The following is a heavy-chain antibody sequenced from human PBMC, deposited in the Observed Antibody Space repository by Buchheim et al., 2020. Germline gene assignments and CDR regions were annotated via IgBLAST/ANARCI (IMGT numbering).Heavy chain of an antibody. D-gene: IGHD3-22*01. Sequence: EVQLVESGGGLVQPGGSLRLSCAASGFTFSSHEMNWVRQAPGKGLEWVSYISSSGSTIYYADSVKGRFTISRDNAKNALYLQMNSLRAEDTAVYYYASDSSGYWTNYWGQGTL. J-gene: IGHJ4*02. CDR3: ASDSSGYWTNY. V-gene: IGHV3-48*03. CDR2: ISSSGSTI. CDR1: GFTFSSHE.